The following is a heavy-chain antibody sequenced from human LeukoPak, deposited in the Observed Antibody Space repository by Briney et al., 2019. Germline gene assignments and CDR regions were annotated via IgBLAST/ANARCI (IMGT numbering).Heavy chain of an antibody. V-gene: IGHV3-9*01. Sequence: GMSLRLSCAASGFTFDDYAMHWVRQAPGKGLEWVSGISWNSGSIGYADSVKGRFTISRDNAKNSLYLQMNSLRAEDTALYYCAKDKGSGGSSYGMDVWGQGTTVTVSS. CDR1: GFTFDDYA. J-gene: IGHJ6*02. D-gene: IGHD2-15*01. CDR3: AKDKGSGGSSYGMDV. CDR2: ISWNSGSI.